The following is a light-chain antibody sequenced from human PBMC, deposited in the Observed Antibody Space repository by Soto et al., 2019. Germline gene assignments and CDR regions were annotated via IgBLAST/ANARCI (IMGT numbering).Light chain of an antibody. CDR2: GAS. Sequence: EIVLTQSPGTLSLSPGERATLSCRASQSVSNNLAWIQQKPGQTPRLLMYGASRRATGIPDRFSGSGSGTRFTLTSSRLEPEDFAVYYCQQYGGSPFTFGPGTKVEI. J-gene: IGKJ3*01. V-gene: IGKV3-20*01. CDR3: QQYGGSPFT. CDR1: QSVSNN.